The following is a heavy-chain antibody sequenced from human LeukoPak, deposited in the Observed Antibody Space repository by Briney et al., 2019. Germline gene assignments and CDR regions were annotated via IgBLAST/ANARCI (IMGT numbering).Heavy chain of an antibody. Sequence: GGSLRLSCAASGFTFSSYAMSWVRQAPGKGLEWVSAISGSGGSIYYADSVKGRFTISRDNSKNTLYLQLNSLRAEDTAVYYCAKGSLRGQLWFGYDYWGQGTLVTVSS. D-gene: IGHD5-18*01. J-gene: IGHJ4*02. CDR3: AKGSLRGQLWFGYDY. V-gene: IGHV3-23*01. CDR1: GFTFSSYA. CDR2: ISGSGGSI.